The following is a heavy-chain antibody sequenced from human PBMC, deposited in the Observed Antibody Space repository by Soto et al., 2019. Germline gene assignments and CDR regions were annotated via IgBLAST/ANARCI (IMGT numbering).Heavy chain of an antibody. CDR2: INSGGSST. CDR1: GFAFSDHY. J-gene: IGHJ5*02. Sequence: GGSLRLSCAASGFAFSDHYMSWIRQAPGKGLEWVSYINSGGSSTYYADSVKGRFTIARDNAKNSLYLQMNSLRVEDTAFYYCARSKNNWFDPWGQGTLATVSS. CDR3: ARSKNNWFDP. V-gene: IGHV3-11*01.